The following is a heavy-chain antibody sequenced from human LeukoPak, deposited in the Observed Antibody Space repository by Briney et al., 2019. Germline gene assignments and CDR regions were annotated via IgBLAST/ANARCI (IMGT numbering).Heavy chain of an antibody. Sequence: GRSLRLSCAASGFTSSNYTMSWVRQAPGKGLEWVSGISGSGGRTYYADSVKGRFTISRDNFKNTLYLQMNSLRAEDAAVYYCAKGRYQLLRFDYWGQGSLVTVSS. CDR1: GFTSSNYT. D-gene: IGHD2-2*01. CDR3: AKGRYQLLRFDY. CDR2: ISGSGGRT. J-gene: IGHJ4*02. V-gene: IGHV3-23*01.